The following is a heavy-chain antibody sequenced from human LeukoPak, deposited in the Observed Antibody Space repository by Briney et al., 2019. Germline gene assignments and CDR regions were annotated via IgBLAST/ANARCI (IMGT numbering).Heavy chain of an antibody. CDR3: ARDSPRDYYDSSGSYYFDY. V-gene: IGHV4-30-4*08. Sequence: SETLSLTCTVSGGSISSGDYYWSWIRQPPGKGLEWIGYIYYSGSTYYNPSLKSRVTISVDTSKNQFSLKLSSVTAEDTAVYYCARDSPRDYYDSSGSYYFDYWGQGTLVTVSS. J-gene: IGHJ4*02. CDR2: IYYSGST. CDR1: GGSISSGDYY. D-gene: IGHD3-22*01.